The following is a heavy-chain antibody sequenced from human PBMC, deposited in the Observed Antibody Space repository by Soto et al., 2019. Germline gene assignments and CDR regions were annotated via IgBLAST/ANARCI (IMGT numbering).Heavy chain of an antibody. Sequence: DVQLLESGGGLVQPGGSLRLSCAASGFTFRSYAMSWVRQAPGKGLEWVSGISGSGISTHYADSVKGRFTVSRDNSKKTLYLQMNSLRAEDPDVYNCAKEPVGPDWYFDLWGRGTLVTVSS. CDR2: ISGSGIST. CDR1: GFTFRSYA. V-gene: IGHV3-23*01. J-gene: IGHJ2*01. CDR3: AKEPVGPDWYFDL.